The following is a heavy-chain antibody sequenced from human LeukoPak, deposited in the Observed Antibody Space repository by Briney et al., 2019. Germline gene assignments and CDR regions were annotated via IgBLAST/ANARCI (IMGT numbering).Heavy chain of an antibody. CDR2: IWYDGSEK. V-gene: IGHV3-33*01. CDR1: GFTFSTYA. D-gene: IGHD3-22*01. J-gene: IGHJ4*02. CDR3: ARDRDSRTYYIEY. Sequence: GRSLRLSCAASGFTFSTYAMHWVRQAPGKGLEWVAMIWYDGSEKYYGDSVKGRFTISRDNSKNTLFLQMNSLRAEDTAVYYCARDRDSRTYYIEYWGQGTLVTVSS.